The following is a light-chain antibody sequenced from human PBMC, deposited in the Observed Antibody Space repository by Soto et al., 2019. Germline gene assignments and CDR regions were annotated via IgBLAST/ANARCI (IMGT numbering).Light chain of an antibody. CDR1: TSN. Sequence: QSVLTQTPSVSGAPGQTVTISCTGTTSNVHWYQQLPGTAPKLLIFDNTNRPSGVPDRFSGSKSDTSASLAITGLQAEDEGDYYCQSYDSTLSARYVFGTGTKLTVL. J-gene: IGLJ1*01. CDR2: DNT. V-gene: IGLV1-40*01. CDR3: QSYDSTLSARYV.